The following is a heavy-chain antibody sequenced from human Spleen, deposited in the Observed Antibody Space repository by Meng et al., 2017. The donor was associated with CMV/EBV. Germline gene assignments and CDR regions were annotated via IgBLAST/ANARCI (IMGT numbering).Heavy chain of an antibody. CDR3: AIGYCSSTSCSTFDY. V-gene: IGHV3-21*01. J-gene: IGHJ4*02. D-gene: IGHD2-2*02. CDR2: ISSASNYI. Sequence: GESLKISCAASGTFSSYAMAWVRQAPGKGLEWVSSISSASNYIYYADSVKGRFSISRDNAKTSLYLQMHSLRAEDSAVYYCAIGYCSSTSCSTFDYWGQGTLVTVSS. CDR1: GTFSSYA.